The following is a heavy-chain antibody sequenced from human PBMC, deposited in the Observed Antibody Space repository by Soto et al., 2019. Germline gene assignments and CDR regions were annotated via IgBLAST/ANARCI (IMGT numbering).Heavy chain of an antibody. J-gene: IGHJ4*02. V-gene: IGHV1-69*01. CDR3: ARVQFTYYYGSGSYQHDFDY. Sequence: GLEWMGGIIPIFGTANYAQKFQGRVTITADESTSTAYMELSSLRSEDTAVYYCARVQFTYYYGSGSYQHDFDYWGQGTLVTGSS. D-gene: IGHD3-10*01. CDR2: IIPIFGTA.